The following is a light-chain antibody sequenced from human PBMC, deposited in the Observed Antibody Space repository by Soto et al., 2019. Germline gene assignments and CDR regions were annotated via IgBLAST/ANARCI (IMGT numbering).Light chain of an antibody. CDR1: QSVASN. CDR3: HHYNNWPHT. CDR2: GAS. J-gene: IGKJ4*01. Sequence: DIVMTQSPATLSVSPGGRATLSCRASQSVASNLAWYQQRPGQAPRLLIYGASTRATGVPVRFSGSGSGTEFTLTISSLQSEDFAVYYCHHYNNWPHTFGGGTKVEIK. V-gene: IGKV3-15*01.